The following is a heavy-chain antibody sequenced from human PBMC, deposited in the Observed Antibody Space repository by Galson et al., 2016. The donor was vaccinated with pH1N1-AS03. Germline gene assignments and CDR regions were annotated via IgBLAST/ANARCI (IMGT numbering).Heavy chain of an antibody. CDR2: ISSTGNT. CDR3: ARDQWIQRDFDF. J-gene: IGHJ4*02. V-gene: IGHV4-61*09. Sequence: TLSLTCTVSDGSISSNVYYWSWIRQAAGKGLEWIGYISSTGNTIYKSSLKSRVAISIDTSKSQFSLNLASVTAADTAVYYCARDQWIQRDFDFWGQGALVTVSS. CDR1: DGSISSNVYY. D-gene: IGHD5-18*01.